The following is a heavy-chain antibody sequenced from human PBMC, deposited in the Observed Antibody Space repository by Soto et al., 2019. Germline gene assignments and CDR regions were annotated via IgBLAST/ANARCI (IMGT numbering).Heavy chain of an antibody. CDR2: IYYSGST. CDR1: GGSISSGGYY. Sequence: SETLSLTCTVSGGSISSGGYYWSWIRQHPGKGLEWIGYIYYSGSTYYNRSLKSRVTISVDTSKNQFSLKLSSVTAADTAVYYCAREVPASSSWYAGAFDIWGQGTMVTVSS. D-gene: IGHD6-13*01. CDR3: AREVPASSSWYAGAFDI. V-gene: IGHV4-31*03. J-gene: IGHJ3*02.